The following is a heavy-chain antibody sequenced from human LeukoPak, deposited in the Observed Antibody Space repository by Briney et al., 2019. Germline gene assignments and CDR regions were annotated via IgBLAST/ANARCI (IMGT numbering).Heavy chain of an antibody. Sequence: GGSLRLSCAASGFTFSSYGMPWVRQAPGKGLEWVAVISYDGSNKYYADSVKGRFTISRDNSKNTLYLQMNSLRAEDTAVYYCAKDPKLRFLEWSPYYFDYWGQGTLVTVSS. CDR1: GFTFSSYG. D-gene: IGHD3-3*01. V-gene: IGHV3-30*18. CDR2: ISYDGSNK. CDR3: AKDPKLRFLEWSPYYFDY. J-gene: IGHJ4*02.